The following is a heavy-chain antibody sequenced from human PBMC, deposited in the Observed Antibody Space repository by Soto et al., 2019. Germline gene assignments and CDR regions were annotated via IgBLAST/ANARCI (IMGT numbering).Heavy chain of an antibody. CDR2: IYYSGST. D-gene: IGHD2-15*01. CDR1: GGSISSGGYY. CDR3: ARARDCSGGSCCFDY. J-gene: IGHJ4*02. V-gene: IGHV4-31*03. Sequence: SETLSLTCTVSGGSISSGGYYWSWIRQHPGKGLEWIGYIYYSGSTYYNPSLKSRVTISVDTSKNQFSLKLSSVTAADTAVYYCARARDCSGGSCCFDYWGQGTLVTVSS.